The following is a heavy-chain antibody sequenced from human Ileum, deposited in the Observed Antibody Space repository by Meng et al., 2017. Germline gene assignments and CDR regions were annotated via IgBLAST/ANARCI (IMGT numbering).Heavy chain of an antibody. CDR3: ARGGHDSSGYYSFDY. Sequence: VHVQPWGAGLLQPSEALSLTCAVYGGSCSGYYGSWIRQPPGKGREWIGEINHSGSTNNNPSLKSRVTISVDTSKNQFSLKLSSVTAADTAVYYCARGGHDSSGYYSFDYWGQGTLVTVSS. J-gene: IGHJ4*02. D-gene: IGHD3-22*01. CDR2: INHSGST. CDR1: GGSCSGYY. V-gene: IGHV4-34*01.